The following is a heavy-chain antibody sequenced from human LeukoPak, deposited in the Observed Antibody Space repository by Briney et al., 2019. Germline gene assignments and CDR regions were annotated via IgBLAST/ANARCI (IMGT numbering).Heavy chain of an antibody. J-gene: IGHJ4*02. D-gene: IGHD2-15*01. CDR3: AKGRGYCTGGSCYSDY. CDR1: GFTFSNYA. V-gene: IGHV3-23*01. CDR2: ISGSDGST. Sequence: PGGSLRLSCTASGFTFSNYAMSWVRQAPGKGLEWDSTISGSDGSTYYADSVKGRFTISRDNSKNTLYLQMNSLRVEDTAIYYCAKGRGYCTGGSCYSDYWGQGTLVTVSS.